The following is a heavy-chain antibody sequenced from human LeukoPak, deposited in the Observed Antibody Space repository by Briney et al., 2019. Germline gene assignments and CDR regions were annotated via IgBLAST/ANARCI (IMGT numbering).Heavy chain of an antibody. V-gene: IGHV7-4-1*02. CDR1: GYTLTSFT. Sequence: ASVKVSCKVSGYTLTSFTINWVRQAPGQGLEWMGWINTNTGNPTYAQAFTGRFVFSLDTSVTTAYLQISSLKAEDTAVYYCARGNRAVAVDYWGQGTLVTVSS. CDR3: ARGNRAVAVDY. J-gene: IGHJ4*02. D-gene: IGHD6-19*01. CDR2: INTNTGNP.